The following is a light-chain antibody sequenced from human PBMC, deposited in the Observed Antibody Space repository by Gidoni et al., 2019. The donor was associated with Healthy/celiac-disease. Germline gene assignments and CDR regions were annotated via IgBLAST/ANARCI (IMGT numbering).Light chain of an antibody. J-gene: IGKJ4*01. Sequence: EIVLTQSPATLSLSPGERATLYCRASQSVSSYLAWYQQKPGQAPRLLIYDASNRATGIPARFSGSGSGTDFTRTISSLEPEDFAVYYCQQRSNWLTFGGGTKVEIK. CDR3: QQRSNWLT. V-gene: IGKV3-11*01. CDR2: DAS. CDR1: QSVSSY.